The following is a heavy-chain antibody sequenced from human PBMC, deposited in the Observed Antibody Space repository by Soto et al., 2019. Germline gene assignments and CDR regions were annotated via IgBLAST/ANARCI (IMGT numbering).Heavy chain of an antibody. CDR3: ARGYYYDSSGYLGAFDY. CDR1: GGSISSYY. Sequence: SETLSLTCTVSGGSISSYYWSWIRQPAGKGLEWIGRIYTSGSTNYNPSLKSRVTMSVDTSKNQFSLKLSSVTAADTAVYYCARGYYYDSSGYLGAFDYWGQGTLVTVSS. V-gene: IGHV4-4*07. D-gene: IGHD3-22*01. CDR2: IYTSGST. J-gene: IGHJ4*02.